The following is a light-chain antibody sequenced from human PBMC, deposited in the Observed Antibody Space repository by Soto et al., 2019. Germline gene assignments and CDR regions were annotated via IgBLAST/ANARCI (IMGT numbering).Light chain of an antibody. CDR2: DAS. J-gene: IGKJ1*01. V-gene: IGKV1-5*01. CDR1: QSISSW. CDR3: QQYNSYPWT. Sequence: DIQMTQSASTLSASVGDRVTITCRASQSISSWLAWYQQKPGKAPKLLIYDASSLESGVPSRFSGSGSGTEFTLTISSLHPDDFATHYCQQYNSYPWTLGQGTKVDIK.